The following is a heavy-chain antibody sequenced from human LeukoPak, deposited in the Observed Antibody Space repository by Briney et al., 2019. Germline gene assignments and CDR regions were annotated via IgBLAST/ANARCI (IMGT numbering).Heavy chain of an antibody. J-gene: IGHJ6*03. CDR2: INPSGGST. CDR3: ARGFYDFWSGYPHYYYYMDV. Sequence: GASVKVSCKASGYTFTSYYMHWVRQAPGQGLEWMGIINPSGGSTSYAQKFQGRVTMTRDTSTSTVYMELSSLRSEDTAVYYCARGFYDFWSGYPHYYYYMDVWGKGTTVTVSS. D-gene: IGHD3-3*01. CDR1: GYTFTSYY. V-gene: IGHV1-46*01.